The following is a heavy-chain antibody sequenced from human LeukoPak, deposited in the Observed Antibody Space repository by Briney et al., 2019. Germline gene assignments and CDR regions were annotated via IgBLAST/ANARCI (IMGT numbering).Heavy chain of an antibody. CDR2: INAGNGNT. V-gene: IGHV1-3*01. CDR1: GGTFSSYA. D-gene: IGHD3-22*01. Sequence: ASVKVSCKASGGTFSSYAISWVRQAPGQRLEWMGWINAGNGNTKYSQKFQGRVTITRDTSASTAYMELSSLRSEDTAVYYCARRWFYDSSGYYPFDYWGQGTLVTVSS. CDR3: ARRWFYDSSGYYPFDY. J-gene: IGHJ4*02.